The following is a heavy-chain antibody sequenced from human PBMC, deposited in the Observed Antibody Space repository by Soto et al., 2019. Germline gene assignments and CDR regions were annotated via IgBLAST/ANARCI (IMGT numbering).Heavy chain of an antibody. CDR3: AKDRGSRLYHWFDP. CDR2: ISDGGGST. CDR1: GFTFSSYG. J-gene: IGHJ5*02. Sequence: EVQLLESGGGLVQPGGSLRLSCAASGFTFSSYGMSWVRQAPGKGLEWVSVISDGGGSTFYADSVKGRFTISRDNSKNSFYLPTNGLRGDDPGVYYCAKDRGSRLYHWFDPWGQGTLVTVSS. V-gene: IGHV3-23*01. D-gene: IGHD6-13*01.